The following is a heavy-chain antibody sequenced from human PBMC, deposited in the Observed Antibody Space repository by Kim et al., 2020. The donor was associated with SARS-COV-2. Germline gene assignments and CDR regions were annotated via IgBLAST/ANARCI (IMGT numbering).Heavy chain of an antibody. D-gene: IGHD3-3*01. J-gene: IGHJ4*02. CDR1: GFTFSRYA. Sequence: GGSLRLSCAASGFTFSRYAMSWVRQAPGKGLEWVSAISGSGGSTYYADSVKGRFTISRDNSKNTLYLQMNSLRAEDTAVYYCAKSYDFWSGYTIDYWGQGTLVTVSS. CDR2: ISGSGGST. CDR3: AKSYDFWSGYTIDY. V-gene: IGHV3-23*01.